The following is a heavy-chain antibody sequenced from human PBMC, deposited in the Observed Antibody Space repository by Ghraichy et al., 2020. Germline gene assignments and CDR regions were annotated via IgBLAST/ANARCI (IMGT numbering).Heavy chain of an antibody. CDR2: IYYSGGT. V-gene: IGHV4-39*01. Sequence: SETLSLTCTVSGDSISSAAYYWAWIRQPPGKELEWIGNIYYSGGTYYKPSLKSRVTISIDTSKNQFSLQLRFVTGADTALYYCARHLMSADSYSYYFDSWGQGTLVTVSS. D-gene: IGHD2-15*01. CDR3: ARHLMSADSYSYYFDS. J-gene: IGHJ4*02. CDR1: GDSISSAAYY.